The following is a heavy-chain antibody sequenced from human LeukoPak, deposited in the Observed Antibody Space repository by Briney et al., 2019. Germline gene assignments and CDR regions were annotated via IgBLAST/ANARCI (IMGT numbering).Heavy chain of an antibody. D-gene: IGHD1-1*01. CDR1: GFTFSAYT. CDR2: ISTNGANT. J-gene: IGHJ4*02. V-gene: IGHV3-23*01. Sequence: GGSLRLSCAPSGFTFSAYTMYWVRQAPGRGREWVSGISTNGANTYYTDALKGRFTISRNNSKNTLFLQKNSLRADDTAIYYCAKGLERESRLDYWGQGTLVTVSS. CDR3: AKGLERESRLDY.